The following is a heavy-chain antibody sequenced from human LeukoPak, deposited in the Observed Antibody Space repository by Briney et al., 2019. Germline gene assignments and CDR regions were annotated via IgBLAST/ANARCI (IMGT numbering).Heavy chain of an antibody. D-gene: IGHD3-10*01. J-gene: IGHJ4*02. CDR3: ARAGVVAMVRGVIEPCFDY. V-gene: IGHV4-4*07. CDR1: GGSISSYY. Sequence: PSETLSLTCTVSGGSISSYYWSWIRQPAGKGLEWIGRIYTSGSTNYNPSLKSRVTMSVDTSKNQFSLKLSSVTAADTAVYYCARAGVVAMVRGVIEPCFDYWGQGTLVTVSS. CDR2: IYTSGST.